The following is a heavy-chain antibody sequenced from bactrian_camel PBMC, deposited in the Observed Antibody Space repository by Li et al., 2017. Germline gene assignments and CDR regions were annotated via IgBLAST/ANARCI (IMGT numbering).Heavy chain of an antibody. J-gene: IGHJ4*01. CDR1: GYTVDSNC. Sequence: VQLVESGGGSVQAGGSLRLSCVASGYTVDSNCVGWFRQAPEKEREGVASIYSARGRTYYADSVKGRFTISQENANNMVYLQMSSLKPEDTGMYYCAAARQFSPLFVCSRIDSDYTYWGQGTQVTVS. CDR2: IYSARGRT. V-gene: IGHV3S40*01. CDR3: AAARQFSPLFVCSRIDSDYTY.